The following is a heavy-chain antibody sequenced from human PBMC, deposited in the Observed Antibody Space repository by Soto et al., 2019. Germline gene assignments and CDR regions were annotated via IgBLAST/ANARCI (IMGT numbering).Heavy chain of an antibody. CDR1: GGAFNGYY. D-gene: IGHD3-10*01. CDR2: INHSGSV. Sequence: QVHLQQWGAGLLKPSETLSLTCAVNGGAFNGYYWTWIRQLPGKGLEWIGEINHSGSVDYNPSLNSRVTISIDTSKKQFSLTLTSVTDADTAVYYCARAGAALVRGSIGGFDYWGQGTLVTVSS. CDR3: ARAGAALVRGSIGGFDY. J-gene: IGHJ4*02. V-gene: IGHV4-34*01.